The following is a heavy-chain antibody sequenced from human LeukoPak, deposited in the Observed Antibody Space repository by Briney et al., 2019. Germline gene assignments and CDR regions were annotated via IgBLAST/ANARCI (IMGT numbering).Heavy chain of an antibody. J-gene: IGHJ3*02. D-gene: IGHD3-16*01. CDR1: GFTFSTYA. CDR3: ARGGIITSYAFEI. CDR2: ISGSGGVT. Sequence: GGSLRLSCAASGFTFSTYAMSWVRQAPGKGLQWVSAISGSGGVTYYADSVRGRFTISRDNAKNSLYLQMDSLRAEDTAVYYCARGGIITSYAFEIWGQGTMVTVSS. V-gene: IGHV3-23*01.